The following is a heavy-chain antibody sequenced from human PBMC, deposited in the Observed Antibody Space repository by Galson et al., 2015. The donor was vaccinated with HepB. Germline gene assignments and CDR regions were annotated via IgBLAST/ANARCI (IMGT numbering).Heavy chain of an antibody. Sequence: SVKVSCKVSGYTLTELSMHWVRQAPGKGLEWMGGFDPEDGETIYAQKFQGRVTMTEDTSTDTAYMELSSLRSEDTAVYYCATLYSSGWYYFDYWGQGTLVTVSS. D-gene: IGHD6-19*01. CDR1: GYTLTELS. CDR3: ATLYSSGWYYFDY. V-gene: IGHV1-24*01. CDR2: FDPEDGET. J-gene: IGHJ4*02.